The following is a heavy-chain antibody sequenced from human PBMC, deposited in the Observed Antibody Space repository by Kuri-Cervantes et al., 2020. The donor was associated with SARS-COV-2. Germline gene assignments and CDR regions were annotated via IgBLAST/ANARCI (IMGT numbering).Heavy chain of an antibody. J-gene: IGHJ4*02. CDR3: ARFKARGSFFDL. V-gene: IGHV4-31*11. Sequence: LRLSCAVSGGSIISGGYYWSWIRLLPRKGLEWIGYIYYSGSTYSNPSLESRTTISIHTSKNQISLQVRSVNAADTAIYYCARFKARGSFFDLWGPGALVTVSS. CDR1: GGSIISGGYY. D-gene: IGHD3-10*01. CDR2: IYYSGST.